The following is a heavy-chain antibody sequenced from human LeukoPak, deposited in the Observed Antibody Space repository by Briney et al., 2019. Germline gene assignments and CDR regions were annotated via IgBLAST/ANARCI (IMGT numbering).Heavy chain of an antibody. V-gene: IGHV1-2*02. J-gene: IGHJ6*03. CDR1: GYTFTGYY. CDR2: INPNSGGT. D-gene: IGHD5-24*01. CDR3: ARDPRWLLNYYYYMDV. Sequence: GASVKVSCKASGYTFTGYYMHWVRQAPGQGLEWMGWINPNSGGTNYAQKFQGRVSMTRDTSISTAYMELSRLRSDDTAVYYCARDPRWLLNYYYYMDVWGKGTTVTVSS.